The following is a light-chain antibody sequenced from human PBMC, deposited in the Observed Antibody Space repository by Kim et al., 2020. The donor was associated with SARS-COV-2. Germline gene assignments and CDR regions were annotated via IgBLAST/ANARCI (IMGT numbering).Light chain of an antibody. CDR1: QGISSW. CDR3: QQYDRYPRT. J-gene: IGKJ1*01. CDR2: AAS. Sequence: DIQMTQSPSSLSASVGDRVTITCRASQGISSWLAWYQQKAGKAPKSQIYAASSLQSGVPSGFSGSGSGTDFTLTITSLQPEDFATYYCQQYDRYPRTFGQGTKVDIK. V-gene: IGKV1D-16*01.